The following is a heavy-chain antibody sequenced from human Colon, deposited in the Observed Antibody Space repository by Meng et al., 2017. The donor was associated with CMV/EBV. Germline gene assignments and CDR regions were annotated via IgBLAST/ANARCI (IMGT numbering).Heavy chain of an antibody. CDR1: GFTFNNYA. V-gene: IGHV3-23*01. D-gene: IGHD6-13*01. Sequence: ASGFTFNNYAMTWVRPAPGKGLEWVSTVLGTGPTYYADYVKGRFTISRDDSRNTLFLQLNSLRDEDTAVFYCARGDSSTTWLVFDYWGLGTLVTVSS. CDR2: VLGTGPT. CDR3: ARGDSSTTWLVFDY. J-gene: IGHJ4*02.